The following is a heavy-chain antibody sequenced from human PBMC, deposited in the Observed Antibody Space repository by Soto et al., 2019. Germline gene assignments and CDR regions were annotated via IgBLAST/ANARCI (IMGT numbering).Heavy chain of an antibody. J-gene: IGHJ6*03. V-gene: IGHV3-7*01. CDR2: IKQDGSEK. D-gene: IGHD5-18*01. CDR1: GFTFSSYW. Sequence: PGGSLRLSCAASGFTFSSYWMSWVRQAPGKGLEWVANIKQDGSEKYYVGSVKGRFTISRDNAKNSLYLQMNSLRAEDTAVYYCARDLQGYSYGAYYYYMDVWGKGTTVTVSS. CDR3: ARDLQGYSYGAYYYYMDV.